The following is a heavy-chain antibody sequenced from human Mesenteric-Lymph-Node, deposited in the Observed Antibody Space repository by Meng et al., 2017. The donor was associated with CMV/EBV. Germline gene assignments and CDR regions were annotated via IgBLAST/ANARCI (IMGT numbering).Heavy chain of an antibody. D-gene: IGHD2-2*01. V-gene: IGHV3-49*04. CDR2: IRSKAYGGTT. Sequence: GESLKISCTASGFTFGDYAMSWVRQAPGKGLEWVGFIRSKAYGGTTEYAASVKGRFTISRDNGKNSLYLQMNSLRAEDTAVYFCARYRGTVIIPAAPFEYWGQGALVTVSS. CDR3: ARYRGTVIIPAAPFEY. J-gene: IGHJ4*02. CDR1: GFTFGDYA.